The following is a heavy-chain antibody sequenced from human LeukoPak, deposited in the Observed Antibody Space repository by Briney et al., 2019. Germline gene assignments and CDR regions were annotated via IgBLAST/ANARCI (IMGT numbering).Heavy chain of an antibody. CDR1: GFTSSSYD. CDR3: AKGLYYYDSSGHPPDY. Sequence: GGSLRLSCAASGFTSSSYDMHWVRQAPGKGLEWVAVISYGGSNKYYADSVKGRFTISRDNSKNTLHLQMNSLRAEDTAVYYCAKGLYYYDSSGHPPDYWGQGTLVTVSS. J-gene: IGHJ4*02. V-gene: IGHV3-30*18. D-gene: IGHD3-22*01. CDR2: ISYGGSNK.